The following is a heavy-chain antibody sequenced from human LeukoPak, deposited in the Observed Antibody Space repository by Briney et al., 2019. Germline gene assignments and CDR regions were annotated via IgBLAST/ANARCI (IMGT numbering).Heavy chain of an antibody. CDR2: IIPIFGTA. V-gene: IGHV1-69*06. D-gene: IGHD3-9*01. Sequence: GASVKVSCKASGGTFSSYAISWVRQAPGQGLEWMGGIIPIFGTANYAQKFQGRVTITADKSTSTAYMELSSLRSEDTAVYYCARVRRYFDWLLDAFDIWGQETMVTVSS. J-gene: IGHJ3*02. CDR3: ARVRRYFDWLLDAFDI. CDR1: GGTFSSYA.